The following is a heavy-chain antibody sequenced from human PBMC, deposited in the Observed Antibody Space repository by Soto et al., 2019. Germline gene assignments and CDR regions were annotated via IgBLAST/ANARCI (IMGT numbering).Heavy chain of an antibody. CDR1: CYTFTSYG. Sequence: ASVKVSCKSSCYTFTSYGISLLRQSPGQGLECMGWISAYNGNTNYAQKLQGRVTMTTDTSTSTAYMELRSLRSDDTAVYYCARDPPGDYSFDYWGQGTLVTVSS. CDR2: ISAYNGNT. D-gene: IGHD4-17*01. V-gene: IGHV1-18*01. CDR3: ARDPPGDYSFDY. J-gene: IGHJ4*02.